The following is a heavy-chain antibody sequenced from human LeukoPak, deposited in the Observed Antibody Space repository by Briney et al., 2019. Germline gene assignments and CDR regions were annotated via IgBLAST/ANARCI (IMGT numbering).Heavy chain of an antibody. CDR1: GFTFSSYG. CDR2: ISGSGGST. CDR3: ARGYGYNWFDP. J-gene: IGHJ5*02. V-gene: IGHV3-23*01. D-gene: IGHD5-18*01. Sequence: GGSLRLSCAASGFTFSSYGMSWVRQAPGKGLEWVSAISGSGGSTYYADSVKGRFTISRDNSKNTLYLQMNSLRVEDTAVYYCARGYGYNWFDPWGQGTLVTVSS.